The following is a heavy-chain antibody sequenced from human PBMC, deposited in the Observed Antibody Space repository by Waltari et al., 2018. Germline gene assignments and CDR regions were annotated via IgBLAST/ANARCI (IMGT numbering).Heavy chain of an antibody. CDR2: IYPGDSDT. V-gene: IGHV5-51*01. Sequence: VQLVQSGAEVKKPGESLKISCKGSGYSFTSYWIGWVRQMPGKGLEWMGIIYPGDSDTRYSPSFQGQVTISADKSISTAYLQWSSLKASDTAMYYCARHPRIVVVPAATVDWYFDLWGRGTLVTVSS. CDR1: GYSFTSYW. CDR3: ARHPRIVVVPAATVDWYFDL. J-gene: IGHJ2*01. D-gene: IGHD2-2*01.